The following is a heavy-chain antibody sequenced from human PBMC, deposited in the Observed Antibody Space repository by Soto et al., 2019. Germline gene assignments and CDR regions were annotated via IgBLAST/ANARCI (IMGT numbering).Heavy chain of an antibody. CDR3: ARYDSSGYYQFDY. J-gene: IGHJ4*02. D-gene: IGHD3-22*01. V-gene: IGHV1-69*01. Sequence: XSXXASGXXXXXYXXSWVRKAPGQGLEWMGGIIPIFGTANYAQKFQGRVTITADESTSTAYMELSSLRSEDTAVYYCARYDSSGYYQFDYWGQGTLVTVSS. CDR1: GXXXXXYX. CDR2: IIPIFGTA.